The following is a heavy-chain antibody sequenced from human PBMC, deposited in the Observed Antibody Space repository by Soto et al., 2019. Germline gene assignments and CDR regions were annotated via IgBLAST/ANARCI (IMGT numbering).Heavy chain of an antibody. Sequence: PGESLKISCKGSGYSFTSYWIGWVRQMPGKGLEWMGIIYPGDSDTRYSPSFQGQVTISADKSISTAYLQWSSLKASDTAMYYCARPKATGSYFDGPWFDPWGQGTLVTVSS. J-gene: IGHJ5*02. V-gene: IGHV5-51*01. CDR2: IYPGDSDT. CDR1: GYSFTSYW. D-gene: IGHD1-26*01. CDR3: ARPKATGSYFDGPWFDP.